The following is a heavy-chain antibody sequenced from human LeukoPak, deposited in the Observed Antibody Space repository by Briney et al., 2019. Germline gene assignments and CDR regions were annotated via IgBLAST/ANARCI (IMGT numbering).Heavy chain of an antibody. CDR3: ARDRAGATTDY. J-gene: IGHJ4*02. D-gene: IGHD1-26*01. CDR1: GFTFSSYS. V-gene: IGHV3-21*01. Sequence: GGSLRLSCAASGFTFSSYSMNWVRRDQGKGVDWLSSISSSSSYIYYADSVKGPFTISRDNAKNSLYLQMNSLRAEDTAVYYCARDRAGATTDYWGQGTLVTVSS. CDR2: ISSSSSYI.